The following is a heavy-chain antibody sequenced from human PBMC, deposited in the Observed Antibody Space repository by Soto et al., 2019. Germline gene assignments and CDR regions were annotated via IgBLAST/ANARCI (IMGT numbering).Heavy chain of an antibody. V-gene: IGHV4-39*01. CDR2: IYYSGST. CDR1: GGSLSSSSYY. D-gene: IGHD5-18*01. J-gene: IGHJ5*02. CDR3: ARPSVGGYSYGYTGWFDP. Sequence: SETLSLTCTVSGGSLSSSSYYWGWIRQPPGKGLEWIGSIYYSGSTYYNPSLKSRVTISVDTSKNQFSLKLSSVTAADTAVYYCARPSVGGYSYGYTGWFDPWGQGTLVTVSS.